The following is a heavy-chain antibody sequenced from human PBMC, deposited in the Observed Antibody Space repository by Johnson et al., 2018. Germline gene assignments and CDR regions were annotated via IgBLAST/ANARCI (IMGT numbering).Heavy chain of an antibody. Sequence: QVQLVESGGGVVPPGRSLRLSCAASGFTFSIYGMHWVRQAPGKGLEWVAVMSADGGNKYYADFVKGRFTISRDNSKNTLYLQMNSLSTEDTAVYYCAKDNRWLHPKGDALDIWGQGTMFTGSS. J-gene: IGHJ3*02. CDR2: MSADGGNK. CDR1: GFTFSIYG. V-gene: IGHV3-30*18. CDR3: AKDNRWLHPKGDALDI. D-gene: IGHD5-24*01.